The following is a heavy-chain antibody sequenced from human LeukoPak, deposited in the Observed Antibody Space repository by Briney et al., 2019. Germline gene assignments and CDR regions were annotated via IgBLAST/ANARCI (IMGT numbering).Heavy chain of an antibody. D-gene: IGHD1-26*01. CDR3: AKGGKWDVTPFDY. CDR2: ISGGGGST. V-gene: IGHV3-23*01. J-gene: IGHJ4*02. Sequence: GGSLRLSCAASGFTFSSYWMHWVRQAPGKGLEWVSTISGGGGSTYYADSVKGRFTISRDNSKNTLYLQVNSLRAEDTAVYYCAKGGKWDVTPFDYWGQGTLVTVSS. CDR1: GFTFSSYW.